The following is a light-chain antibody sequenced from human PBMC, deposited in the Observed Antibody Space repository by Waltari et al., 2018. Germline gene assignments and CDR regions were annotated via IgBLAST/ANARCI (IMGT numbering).Light chain of an antibody. Sequence: QSALTQPASVSGSPGQSIAISCTGTSSDVGAYNYVSWYQQHPGKAPKLMIFEVNNRPSGVSNRFSGSKSGNTASLGISGLQAKDEADYYCTSSSSSTTLYLFGTGTKVTVL. CDR3: TSSSSSTTLYL. CDR1: SSDVGAYNY. J-gene: IGLJ1*01. CDR2: EVN. V-gene: IGLV2-14*01.